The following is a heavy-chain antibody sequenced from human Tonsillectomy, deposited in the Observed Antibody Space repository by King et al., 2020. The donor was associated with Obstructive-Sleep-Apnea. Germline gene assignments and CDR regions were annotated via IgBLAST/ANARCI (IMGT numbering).Heavy chain of an antibody. V-gene: IGHV3-23*04. Sequence: VQLVESGGGLVQPGGSLRLSCAASGFTFSSYAMSWVRQAPGKGLDWVSVISASGGSTYYADSVKGRFTISRDSSKNTLYLQMNSLRAEDTAVYYCAKGGGDSSDYYSDLDYWGQGTLVTVSS. CDR3: AKGGGDSSDYYSDLDY. D-gene: IGHD3-22*01. CDR1: GFTFSSYA. CDR2: ISASGGST. J-gene: IGHJ4*02.